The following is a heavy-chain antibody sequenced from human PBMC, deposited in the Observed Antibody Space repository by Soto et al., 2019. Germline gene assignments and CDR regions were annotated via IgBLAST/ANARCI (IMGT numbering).Heavy chain of an antibody. D-gene: IGHD6-19*01. J-gene: IGHJ4*02. CDR2: ISSTGRTI. Sequence: GGFLRLSCVASGFTFSNYYMIWIRQAPGKGLEWVSYISSTGRTIYYADSVKGRFTVSRDNAQNSLSLKLNSLRVEDTAVYYCARSYSSGWEFDYWGQGTQVTVSS. CDR1: GFTFSNYY. V-gene: IGHV3-11*01. CDR3: ARSYSSGWEFDY.